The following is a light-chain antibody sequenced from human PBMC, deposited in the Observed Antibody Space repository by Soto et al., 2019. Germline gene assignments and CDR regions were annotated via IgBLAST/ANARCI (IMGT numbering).Light chain of an antibody. CDR1: SSDIGTYNF. Sequence: QSVLTQPASVSGSPGQSIAISCTGSSSDIGTYNFVSWYQQHPGQAPKLMIYESSKRPSGIPERFSGSNSGNTATLTISRVEAGDEADYYCQVWDSSSDVVFGGGTKLTVL. J-gene: IGLJ2*01. V-gene: IGLV2-14*02. CDR2: ESS. CDR3: QVWDSSSDVV.